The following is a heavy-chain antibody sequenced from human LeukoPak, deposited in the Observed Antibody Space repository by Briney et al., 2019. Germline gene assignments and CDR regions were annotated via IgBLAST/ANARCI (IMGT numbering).Heavy chain of an antibody. J-gene: IGHJ5*02. V-gene: IGHV3-33*01. D-gene: IGHD3-10*01. CDR1: GFTFSSYG. CDR3: ARDSSNRGLLPFDP. CDR2: IWYDGSNK. Sequence: PGGSLRLSCAASGFTFSSYGMHWVRQAPGKGLEWVAVIWYDGSNKYYADSVKGRFTISRDNSKNTLYLQMNSLRAEDTAVYYCARDSSNRGLLPFDPWGQGTLVTVSS.